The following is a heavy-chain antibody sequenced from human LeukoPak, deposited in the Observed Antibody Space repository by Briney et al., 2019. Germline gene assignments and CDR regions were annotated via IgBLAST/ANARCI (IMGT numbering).Heavy chain of an antibody. CDR3: ARGIVVVPAEPGDYFDY. CDR2: ISAYNGNT. D-gene: IGHD2-2*01. CDR1: GYTFTSYG. J-gene: IGHJ4*02. Sequence: ASVKVSSKPSGYTFTSYGISWVRQAPGQGLEWMGWISAYNGNTNYAQKLQGRVTMTTDTSTSTAYMELRSLRSDDTAVYYCARGIVVVPAEPGDYFDYWGQGTLVAVSS. V-gene: IGHV1-18*04.